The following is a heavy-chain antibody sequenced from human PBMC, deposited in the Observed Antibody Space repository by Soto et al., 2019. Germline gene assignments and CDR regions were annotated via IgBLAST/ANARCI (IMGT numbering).Heavy chain of an antibody. D-gene: IGHD2-8*01. CDR2: IRRKANSYTT. CDR3: TRVTKARNDAFDI. Sequence: GLEWFGRIRRKANSYTTEYAASVKGRFTFSRDDSKNSLYLQMNSLKTEDTAVYYCTRVTKARNDAFDIWGQGTMVTVSS. J-gene: IGHJ3*02. V-gene: IGHV3-72*01.